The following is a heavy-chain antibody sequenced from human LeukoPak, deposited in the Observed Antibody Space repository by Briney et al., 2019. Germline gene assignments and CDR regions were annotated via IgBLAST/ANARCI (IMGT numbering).Heavy chain of an antibody. D-gene: IGHD3-9*01. V-gene: IGHV3-33*01. CDR3: ARDSGLRYFDWLPDY. CDR2: IWYDGSNK. CDR1: GFTFSSYG. J-gene: IGHJ4*01. Sequence: GGSLRLSCAASGFTFSSYGMHWVRQAPGKGLEWVAVIWYDGSNKYYADSVKGRFTISRDNSKNTLYLQMNSLRAEDTAVYYCARDSGLRYFDWLPDYWDHGTLVTVSS.